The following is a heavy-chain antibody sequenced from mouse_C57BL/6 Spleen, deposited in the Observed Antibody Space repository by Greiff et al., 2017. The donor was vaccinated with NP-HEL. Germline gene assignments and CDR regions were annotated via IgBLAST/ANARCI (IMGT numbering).Heavy chain of an antibody. J-gene: IGHJ4*01. V-gene: IGHV1-72*01. D-gene: IGHD2-5*01. CDR2: IDPNSGGT. Sequence: QVQLQQPGAELVKPGASVKLSCKASGYTFTSYWMHWVKQRPGRGLEWIGRIDPNSGGTKYNEKFKSKATLTVDKPSSTAYMQLSSLTSDDSAVYYCARSSYYSNYIAMDYWGQGTSVTVSS. CDR3: ARSSYYSNYIAMDY. CDR1: GYTFTSYW.